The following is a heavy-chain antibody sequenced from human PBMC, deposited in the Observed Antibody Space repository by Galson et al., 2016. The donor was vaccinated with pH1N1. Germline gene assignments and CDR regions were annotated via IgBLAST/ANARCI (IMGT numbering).Heavy chain of an antibody. J-gene: IGHJ4*02. Sequence: SVKVSCKVSGHPLSDLSMHWVRQAPGKGLEWMGGFDLEDGETVYAQKFRDRVTMTEDTSTDTADMEMNSMTSDATAVYYCSTPVRGNYVGPADYWGQGTLVIVSS. D-gene: IGHD3-16*01. V-gene: IGHV1-24*01. CDR3: STPVRGNYVGPADY. CDR1: GHPLSDLS. CDR2: FDLEDGET.